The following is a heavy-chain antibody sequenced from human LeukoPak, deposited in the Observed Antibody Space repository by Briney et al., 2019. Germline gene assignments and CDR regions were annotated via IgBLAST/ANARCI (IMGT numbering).Heavy chain of an antibody. Sequence: ASVKVSCKASGYTFTGYYMHWVRQAPGQGLEWMGIINPSGGSTSYAQKFQGRVTMTEDTSTDTAYMELSSLRSEDTAVYYCATGGETFLVGATDYWGQGTLVTVSS. V-gene: IGHV1-46*01. CDR2: INPSGGST. J-gene: IGHJ4*02. CDR3: ATGGETFLVGATDY. D-gene: IGHD1-26*01. CDR1: GYTFTGYY.